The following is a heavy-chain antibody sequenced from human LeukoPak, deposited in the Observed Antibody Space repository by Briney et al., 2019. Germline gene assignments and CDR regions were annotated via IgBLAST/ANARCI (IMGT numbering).Heavy chain of an antibody. D-gene: IGHD1-26*01. CDR1: GYTFTGYY. CDR2: INPNSGGT. V-gene: IGHV1-2*02. Sequence: ASVKVSCKASGYTFTGYYMHWVRQAPGQGLEWMGWINPNSGGTNYAQKFQGRVTMTRDTSISTAYMEVSRLRSDDTAIYYCARGPDSGSYYPFDYWGQGTLVTVSS. J-gene: IGHJ4*02. CDR3: ARGPDSGSYYPFDY.